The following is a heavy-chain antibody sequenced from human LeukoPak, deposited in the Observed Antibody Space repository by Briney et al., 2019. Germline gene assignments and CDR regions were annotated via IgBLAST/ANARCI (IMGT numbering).Heavy chain of an antibody. CDR1: GGTFSSYA. CDR3: ARDFPPYSSSWSPFDY. J-gene: IGHJ4*02. V-gene: IGHV1-69*01. D-gene: IGHD6-13*01. Sequence: SVKVSCKASGGTFSSYAISWVRQAPGQGLEWMGGIIPIFGTANYAQKFQGRVTITADESTSTAYMELSSLRSEDTAVYYCARDFPPYSSSWSPFDYWGQGTLVTVSS. CDR2: IIPIFGTA.